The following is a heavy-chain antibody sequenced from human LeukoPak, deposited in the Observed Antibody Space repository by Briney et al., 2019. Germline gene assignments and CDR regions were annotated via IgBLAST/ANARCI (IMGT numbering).Heavy chain of an antibody. CDR1: GFTFSSYA. D-gene: IGHD1-1*01. Sequence: PGGSLRLSCAASGFTFSSYAMHWVRQAPGKGLEGVAVISYDGSNKYYADSVKGRFTISRDNSKNTLYLQMNSLRAEDTAVYYCARDWNPEYYFDYWGQGTLVTVSS. CDR2: ISYDGSNK. V-gene: IGHV3-30*04. CDR3: ARDWNPEYYFDY. J-gene: IGHJ4*02.